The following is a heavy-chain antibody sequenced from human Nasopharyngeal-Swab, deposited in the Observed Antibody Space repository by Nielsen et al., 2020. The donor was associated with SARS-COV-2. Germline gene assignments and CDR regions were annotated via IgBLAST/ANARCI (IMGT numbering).Heavy chain of an antibody. D-gene: IGHD5-18*01. CDR2: IIPIFGTA. CDR1: GGTFSSYA. CDR3: ANTAMVISWFDP. V-gene: IGHV1-69*13. J-gene: IGHJ5*02. Sequence: SVKVSCKASGGTFSSYAISWVRQAPGQGLEWMGGIIPIFGTANYAQKFQGRVTITADESTSTAYMELGSLRSEDTAVYYCANTAMVISWFDPWGQGTLVTVSS.